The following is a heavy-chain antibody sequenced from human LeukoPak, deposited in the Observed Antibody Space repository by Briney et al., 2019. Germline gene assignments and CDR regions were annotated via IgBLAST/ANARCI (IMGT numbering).Heavy chain of an antibody. CDR1: GGSISSYY. CDR2: IYTSGST. Sequence: SETLSLTCTVSGGSISSYYWGWIRQPAGKGLEWIGRIYTSGSTNYNPSLKSRVTMSVDTSKNQCSLKLSSVTAADTAVYYCARECSGGSCYPYYFDYWGQGTLVTVSS. D-gene: IGHD2-15*01. CDR3: ARECSGGSCYPYYFDY. V-gene: IGHV4-4*07. J-gene: IGHJ4*02.